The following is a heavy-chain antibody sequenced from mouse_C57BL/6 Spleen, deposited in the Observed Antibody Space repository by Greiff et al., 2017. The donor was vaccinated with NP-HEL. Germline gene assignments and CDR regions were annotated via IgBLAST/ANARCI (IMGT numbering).Heavy chain of an antibody. CDR1: GYTFTDYN. J-gene: IGHJ4*01. Sequence: VQLLQSGPELVKPGASVKMSCKASGYTFTDYNMHWVKQSHGKSLEWIGYINPNNGGTSYNQKFKGKATLTVNKSSSTAYMELRSLTSEDSAVYYCASPYYYGEAMDYWGQGTSVTVSS. CDR2: INPNNGGT. CDR3: ASPYYYGEAMDY. V-gene: IGHV1-22*01. D-gene: IGHD1-1*01.